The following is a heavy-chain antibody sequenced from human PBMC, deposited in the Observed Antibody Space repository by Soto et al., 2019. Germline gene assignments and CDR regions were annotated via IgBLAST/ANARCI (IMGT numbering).Heavy chain of an antibody. D-gene: IGHD3-10*01. J-gene: IGHJ4*02. CDR1: GFPFSKYG. CDR2: IWYDGSKK. CDR3: ARLGGSGGDSIKH. V-gene: IGHV3-33*01. Sequence: QVQLVESGGGVVQPGRSLRLSCAASGFPFSKYGMHWVRQAPGKGLEWVAIIWYDGSKKYYGDSVKGRFTISRDNSKDTLFLQMNSLRADDTAMYYCARLGGSGGDSIKHWGQGTLVTVSS.